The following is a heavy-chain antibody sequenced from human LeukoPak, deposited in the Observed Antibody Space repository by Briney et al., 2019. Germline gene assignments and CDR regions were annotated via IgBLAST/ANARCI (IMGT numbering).Heavy chain of an antibody. CDR2: IRYDGSNE. D-gene: IGHD2-2*01. Sequence: GGSLRLSCAASGFTFSSYGMHWVRQAPGKGLEWVGFIRYDGSNEYYADSVKGRFTISRDNSKNTLYLQMNSLRAEDTAVYYCAKPVRRYCSSTSCYRLDYWGQGTLVTVSS. J-gene: IGHJ4*02. CDR3: AKPVRRYCSSTSCYRLDY. V-gene: IGHV3-30*02. CDR1: GFTFSSYG.